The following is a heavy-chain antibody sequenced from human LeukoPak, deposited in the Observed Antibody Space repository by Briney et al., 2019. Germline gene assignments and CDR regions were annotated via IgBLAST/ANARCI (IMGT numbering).Heavy chain of an antibody. D-gene: IGHD1-14*01. CDR1: GFTFSDYC. CDR3: ARDRYNSFLDF. Sequence: GGSLRLSCAASGFTFSDYCMSWMRQAPGKGLEWVSYTSPSSRSTNYADSVKGRFTISRDNAKKSLYLQMNSLRAEDTAVYYCARDRYNSFLDFWGQGALVAVSS. V-gene: IGHV3-11*05. J-gene: IGHJ4*02. CDR2: TSPSSRST.